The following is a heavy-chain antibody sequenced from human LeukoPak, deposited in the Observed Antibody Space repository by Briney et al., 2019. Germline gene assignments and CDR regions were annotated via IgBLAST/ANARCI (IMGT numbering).Heavy chain of an antibody. J-gene: IGHJ4*02. CDR3: VRGLGMDRRFDY. D-gene: IGHD1-14*01. Sequence: PSETLSLTCAVYGGSFSGYYWSWIRQPPGKGLGWIGEINHSGSTNYNPSLKSRVTISVDTSKNQFSLKLSSVTAADTAVYYCVRGLGMDRRFDYWGQGTLVTVSS. CDR1: GGSFSGYY. CDR2: INHSGST. V-gene: IGHV4-34*01.